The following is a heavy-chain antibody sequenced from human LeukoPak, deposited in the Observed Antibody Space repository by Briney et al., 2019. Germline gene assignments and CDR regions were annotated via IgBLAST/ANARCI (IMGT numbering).Heavy chain of an antibody. Sequence: SETLSLTCTVSGGSFSSYYWNWIRQPPGKGREWIGYVYYSGTTNYNPSLKSRVTISVDTSKNQFSLNLTSVTAADTAVYYCAREVSGDFDYWGQGTLVTVSS. V-gene: IGHV4-59*01. D-gene: IGHD5/OR15-5a*01. CDR1: GGSFSSYY. CDR2: VYYSGTT. J-gene: IGHJ4*02. CDR3: AREVSGDFDY.